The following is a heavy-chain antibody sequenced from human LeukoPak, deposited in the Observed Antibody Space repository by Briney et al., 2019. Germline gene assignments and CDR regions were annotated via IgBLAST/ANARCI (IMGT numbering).Heavy chain of an antibody. Sequence: SETLSLTCTVSGGSTSSNIYYWGWIRQPPGKGLEWIGSISHSGSTYYNPSLQSRVTISVDTSKNQFSLKLSSVTAADTAVYYCAREGGVRGVISIDYWGQGTLVTVSS. D-gene: IGHD3-10*01. V-gene: IGHV4-39*07. CDR1: GGSTSSNIYY. CDR3: AREGGVRGVISIDY. CDR2: ISHSGST. J-gene: IGHJ4*02.